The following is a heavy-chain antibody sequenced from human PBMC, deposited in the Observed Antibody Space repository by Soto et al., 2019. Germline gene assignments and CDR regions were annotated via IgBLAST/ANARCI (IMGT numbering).Heavy chain of an antibody. CDR3: ARVEPPFEFGPYYDSSGYYHHYYYGMDV. J-gene: IGHJ6*02. CDR1: GFTFSSYA. CDR2: ISYDGSNK. V-gene: IGHV3-30-3*01. D-gene: IGHD3-22*01. Sequence: GGSLRLSCAASGFTFSSYAMHWVRQAPGKGLEWVAVISYDGSNKYYADSVKGRFTISRDNSKNTLYLQMNSLRAEDTAVYYCARVEPPFEFGPYYDSSGYYHHYYYGMDVWGQGTTVTVSS.